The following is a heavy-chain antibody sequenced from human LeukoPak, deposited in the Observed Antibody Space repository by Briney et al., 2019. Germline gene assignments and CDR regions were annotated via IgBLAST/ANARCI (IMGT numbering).Heavy chain of an antibody. CDR3: AKGGGGGLSADY. CDR2: ISYDGSNK. CDR1: GFTFSSYG. J-gene: IGHJ4*02. D-gene: IGHD3-16*01. Sequence: GRSLRLSCAASGFTFSSYGTHWVRQAPGKGLEWVAVISYDGSNKYYADSVKGRFTISRDNSKNTLYLQMNSLRAEDTAVYYCAKGGGGGLSADYWGQGTLVTVSS. V-gene: IGHV3-30*18.